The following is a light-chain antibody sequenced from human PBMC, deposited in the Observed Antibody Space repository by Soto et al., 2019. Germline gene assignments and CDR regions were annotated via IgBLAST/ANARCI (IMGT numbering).Light chain of an antibody. J-gene: IGKJ2*03. CDR2: GTS. V-gene: IGKV3-20*01. Sequence: EIVLTQSPGTLSLSPGERVTLSCRASQSVSSNYLAWYQQKPGQAPRLLIHGTSSRATGIPDRFSGSGSETDFTLTISRLEPEDFAGYDCQQYGDSPRYSFGEGTKLEIK. CDR1: QSVSSNY. CDR3: QQYGDSPRYS.